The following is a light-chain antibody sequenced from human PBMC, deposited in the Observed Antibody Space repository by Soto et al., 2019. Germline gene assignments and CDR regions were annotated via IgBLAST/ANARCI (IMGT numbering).Light chain of an antibody. J-gene: IGKJ2*01. CDR3: QQLNSYPYT. V-gene: IGKV1-9*01. CDR1: QGIASF. Sequence: DIQLTPYPSFLAASVGDRVTITCRASQGIASFLAWYQQKPGKAPKLLIYSATTLPTGVSSRFSGSRSGPEFTLTISSLQPEDFATYYCQQLNSYPYTFAQGTKLEIK. CDR2: SAT.